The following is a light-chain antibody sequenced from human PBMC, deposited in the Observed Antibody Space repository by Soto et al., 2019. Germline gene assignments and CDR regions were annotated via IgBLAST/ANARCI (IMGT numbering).Light chain of an antibody. CDR2: EVT. CDR3: GSYASATLI. CDR1: SSDIGAYDY. J-gene: IGLJ2*01. V-gene: IGLV2-14*01. Sequence: QSALTQPASVSGSPGQSITISCTGTSSDIGAYDYVSWFQQYPGKAPTLLIYEVTFRPSGASSRFSGSKSGNTASLTISGLQTEDEADYYCGSYASATLIFGGGTQLTVL.